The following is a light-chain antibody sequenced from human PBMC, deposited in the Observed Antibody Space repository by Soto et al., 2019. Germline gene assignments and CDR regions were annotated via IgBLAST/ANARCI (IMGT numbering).Light chain of an antibody. CDR1: SSDVGGYNY. Sequence: QSVLTQPASVSGSPGQSITIACTGTSSDVGGYNYVSWYQQQPGKAPKLMIYEVSNRPSGVSNRFSGSKSGNTASLTISGLQAEDEADYYCSSYTSSSTLAYVFGTGTKLTVL. V-gene: IGLV2-14*01. CDR3: SSYTSSSTLAYV. CDR2: EVS. J-gene: IGLJ1*01.